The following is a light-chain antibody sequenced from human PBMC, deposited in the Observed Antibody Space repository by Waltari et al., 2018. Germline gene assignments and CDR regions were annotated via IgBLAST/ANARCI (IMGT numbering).Light chain of an antibody. J-gene: IGLJ3*02. CDR1: TDIVANDG. V-gene: IGLV10-54*02. CDR3: STWDSSLSYWV. CDR2: RND. Sequence: QAGLTQPPSVSTGLRQTATLTCTATTDIVANDGVSWLQQHQGHPPKLLSYRNDNRPSGISERFSASRSGNTASLTITGLQPEDEADYYCSTWDSSLSYWVFGGGTKLTVL.